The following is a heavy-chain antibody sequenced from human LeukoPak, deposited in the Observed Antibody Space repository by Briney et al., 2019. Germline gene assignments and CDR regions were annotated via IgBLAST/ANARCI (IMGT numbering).Heavy chain of an antibody. J-gene: IGHJ4*02. CDR3: ARLAYYYGSGSYRLDY. V-gene: IGHV4-61*01. D-gene: IGHD3-10*01. CDR1: GGSVSSGSYY. CDR2: IYYSGST. Sequence: SETLSLTCTVSGGSVSSGSYYWSWIRPPPGKGLEWIGYIYYSGSTNYNPSLKSRVTISVDTSKNQFSLKLSSVTAADTAVYYCARLAYYYGSGSYRLDYWGQGTLVTVSS.